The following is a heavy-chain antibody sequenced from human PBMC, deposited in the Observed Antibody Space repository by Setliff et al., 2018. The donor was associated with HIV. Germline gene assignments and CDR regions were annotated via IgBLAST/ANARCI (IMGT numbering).Heavy chain of an antibody. D-gene: IGHD1-1*01. CDR2: ISHGGSSGCT. Sequence: SETLSLTCAVYGGSFSGYYWTWIRQPPGKGLEWVGEISHGGSSGCTNSNPSLESRVTTSIDPSKNQFSLKLRSVTAADTAVYYCARPQLGWGGGSHFDYWGQGTLVTVSS. CDR1: GGSFSGYY. V-gene: IGHV4-34*01. J-gene: IGHJ4*02. CDR3: ARPQLGWGGGSHFDY.